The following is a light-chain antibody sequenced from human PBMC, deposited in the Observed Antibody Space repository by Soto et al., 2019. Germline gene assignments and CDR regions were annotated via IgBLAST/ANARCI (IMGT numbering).Light chain of an antibody. CDR1: TSNIGTNT. V-gene: IGLV1-44*01. Sequence: QAVVTQSPSASGTPGQRVSISCSGSTSNIGTNTVNWYQHVPGTAPKLLIYSNDQRPSAVPGRFSGSKSGTSASLAISGLLSEDEADYYCATWDDSLNVVFGGGTKLTVL. CDR3: ATWDDSLNVV. J-gene: IGLJ2*01. CDR2: SND.